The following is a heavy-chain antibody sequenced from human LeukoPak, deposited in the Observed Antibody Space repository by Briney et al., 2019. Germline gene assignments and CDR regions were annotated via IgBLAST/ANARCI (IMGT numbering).Heavy chain of an antibody. J-gene: IGHJ4*02. CDR3: AREPYYFDY. CDR2: ISYDGSNK. Sequence: GGSLRLSCAASGFTFSSYAMHWVRQAPGKGLEWVAVISYDGSNKYYADSVKGRFTISRDNSKNTLYLQMNSLRAEDTAVYYCAREPYYFDYWGQGTLVTVSS. V-gene: IGHV3-30-3*01. CDR1: GFTFSSYA.